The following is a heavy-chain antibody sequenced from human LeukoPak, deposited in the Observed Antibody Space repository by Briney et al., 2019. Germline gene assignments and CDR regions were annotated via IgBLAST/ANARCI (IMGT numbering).Heavy chain of an antibody. Sequence: GGSLRLSCAASGFTFSSYGMHWVRQAPGKGLEWVAFIRYDGSNKYYADSVKGRFTISRDNSKNTLYLQMNSLRAEDTAVYYCARDLAVTNYYYGMDVWGQGTTVTVSS. CDR2: IRYDGSNK. J-gene: IGHJ6*02. CDR1: GFTFSSYG. CDR3: ARDLAVTNYYYGMDV. D-gene: IGHD4-17*01. V-gene: IGHV3-30*02.